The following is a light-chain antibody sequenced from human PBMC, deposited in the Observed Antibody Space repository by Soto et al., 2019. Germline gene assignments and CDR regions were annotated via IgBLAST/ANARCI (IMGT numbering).Light chain of an antibody. CDR2: GAS. V-gene: IGKV3-20*01. Sequence: IVLTQSPGTLSFSPGDRATLSCRASQSVTSRFFAWYQHKPGQAPRLLMYGASSRATGIPDRFSGSVSGKDFNLNISRVEPEDSAVYYCHHYGSSKWSFGQGSKVEIX. J-gene: IGKJ1*01. CDR3: HHYGSSKWS. CDR1: QSVTSRF.